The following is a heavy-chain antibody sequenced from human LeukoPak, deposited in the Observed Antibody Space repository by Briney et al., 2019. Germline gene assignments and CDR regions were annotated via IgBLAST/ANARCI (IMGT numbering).Heavy chain of an antibody. D-gene: IGHD3-9*01. Sequence: SETLSLNCTVSGGSISSSSYYLGWIRQPPGKALEWIGSIYYSGSTYYNPSLKSRVTISVDTSKNQFSLKLSSVTAADTAVYYCARLTGSSHAFDIWGQGTMVTVSS. CDR3: ARLTGSSHAFDI. CDR2: IYYSGST. V-gene: IGHV4-39*01. CDR1: GGSISSSSYY. J-gene: IGHJ3*02.